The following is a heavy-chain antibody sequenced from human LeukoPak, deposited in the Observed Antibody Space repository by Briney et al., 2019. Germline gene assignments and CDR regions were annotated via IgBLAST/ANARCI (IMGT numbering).Heavy chain of an antibody. CDR3: AKEASSSSGWYGVGWFDP. Sequence: GGSLRLSCAASGFTFSSYGMHWVRQAPGKGLEWVAVISYDGSNKYYAGSVKGRFTISRDNSKNTLYLQMNSLRAEDTAVYYRAKEASSSSGWYGVGWFDPWGQGTLVTVSS. D-gene: IGHD6-19*01. J-gene: IGHJ5*02. CDR2: ISYDGSNK. CDR1: GFTFSSYG. V-gene: IGHV3-30*18.